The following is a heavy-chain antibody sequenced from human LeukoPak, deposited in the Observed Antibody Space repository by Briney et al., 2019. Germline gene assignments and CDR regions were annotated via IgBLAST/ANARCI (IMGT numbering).Heavy chain of an antibody. Sequence: PSETLSLTCTVSGGSISSYYWSWIRQPPGKGLEWIGYIYYSGSTNYNPSLKSRVTISVDTSKNQFSLKLSSVTAADTAVYYCARGATVTTKDYWGQGTLVTVSS. CDR1: GGSISSYY. CDR2: IYYSGST. CDR3: ARGATVTTKDY. V-gene: IGHV4-59*01. D-gene: IGHD4-17*01. J-gene: IGHJ4*02.